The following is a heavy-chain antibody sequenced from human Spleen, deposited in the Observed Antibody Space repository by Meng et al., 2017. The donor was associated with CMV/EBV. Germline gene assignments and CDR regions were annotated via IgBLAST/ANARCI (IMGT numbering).Heavy chain of an antibody. Sequence: PGGSLRLSCAVSGFTFSNYAMNWVRQAPGKGLERVSVIYSGANSTYYADSVRGRFSISRDNFKSTLYLQMNSLRREDTAVYYCASGGYWGQGTLVTVSS. V-gene: IGHV3-23*03. CDR1: GFTFSNYA. CDR3: ASGGY. CDR2: IYSGANST. J-gene: IGHJ4*02. D-gene: IGHD3-16*01.